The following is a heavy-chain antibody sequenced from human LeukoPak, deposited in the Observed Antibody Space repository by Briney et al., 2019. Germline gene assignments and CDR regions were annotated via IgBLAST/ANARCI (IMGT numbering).Heavy chain of an antibody. J-gene: IGHJ4*02. D-gene: IGHD5-12*01. CDR1: GFTFSSYS. Sequence: GSLRLSCAASGFTFSSYSMNWVRQAPGKGLEWVSSISSSSSYIYYADSVKGRFTISRDNAKNSLYLQMNSLRAEDTAVYYCARDYSGYDLFDYWGQGTLVTVSS. CDR3: ARDYSGYDLFDY. CDR2: ISSSSSYI. V-gene: IGHV3-21*01.